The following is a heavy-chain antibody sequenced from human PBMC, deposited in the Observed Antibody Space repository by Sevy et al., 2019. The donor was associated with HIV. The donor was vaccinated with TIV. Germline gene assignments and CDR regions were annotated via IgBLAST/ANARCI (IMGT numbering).Heavy chain of an antibody. V-gene: IGHV4-4*07. Sequence: SETLSLTCTVSGGSISNYRWSWIRQPAGKGLEWIGCTYTSGSPNYNPSLKSRVAMSVDTSKNQFSLKLSSVTAADTAVYYCARGGVSTTTPFDYWGQGTLVTVSS. J-gene: IGHJ4*02. CDR3: ARGGVSTTTPFDY. D-gene: IGHD3-16*02. CDR1: GGSISNYR. CDR2: TYTSGSP.